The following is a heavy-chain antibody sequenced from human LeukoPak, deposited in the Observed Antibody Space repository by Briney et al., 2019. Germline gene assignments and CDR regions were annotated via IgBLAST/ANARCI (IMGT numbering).Heavy chain of an antibody. CDR1: GFTFSNFA. CDR3: AKMVHTEQWLVPFDY. J-gene: IGHJ4*02. CDR2: ISGSGGST. Sequence: SGGSLSLSCAASGFTFSNFAMNWVRQAPGKGLEWVSTISGSGGSTYYADSVKGRFTISRDNSKNTLYLQMNSLRAEDTAVYYCAKMVHTEQWLVPFDYWGQGTLVTVS. V-gene: IGHV3-23*01. D-gene: IGHD6-19*01.